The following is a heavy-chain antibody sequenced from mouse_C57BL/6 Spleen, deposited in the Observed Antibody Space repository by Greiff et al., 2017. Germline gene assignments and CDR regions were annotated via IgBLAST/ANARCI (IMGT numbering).Heavy chain of an antibody. CDR1: GYSITSGYY. CDR2: ISYDGSN. V-gene: IGHV3-6*01. D-gene: IGHD4-1*01. Sequence: ESGPGLVKPSQSLSLTCSVTGYSITSGYYWNWIRQFPGNKLEWLGYISYDGSNNYNPSLKNRISITRDTSKTQVFLKVNSVTTEDTATYYCARVANWDKFAYWGQGTLVTVSA. CDR3: ARVANWDKFAY. J-gene: IGHJ3*01.